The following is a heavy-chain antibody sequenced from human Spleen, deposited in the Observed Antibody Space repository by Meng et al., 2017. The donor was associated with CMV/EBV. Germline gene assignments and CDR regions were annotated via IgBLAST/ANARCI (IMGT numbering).Heavy chain of an antibody. Sequence: GESLKISCVGSGFTLRSHWMAWVRQAPGKGLEWVANIKQDGSEKSYVDSVKGRFTISRDNAENSLYLQMNSLRADDTAVYYCARDHYTYRAYYYYGMDVWGQGTTVTVSS. J-gene: IGHJ6*02. CDR2: IKQDGSEK. CDR3: ARDHYTYRAYYYYGMDV. D-gene: IGHD2-2*02. CDR1: GFTLRSHW. V-gene: IGHV3-7*01.